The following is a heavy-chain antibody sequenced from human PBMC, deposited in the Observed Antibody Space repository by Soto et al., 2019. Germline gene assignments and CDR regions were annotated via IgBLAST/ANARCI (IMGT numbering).Heavy chain of an antibody. V-gene: IGHV3-30-3*01. J-gene: IGHJ4*02. CDR3: AATDLAAAGQPFDY. CDR2: ISYDGSNK. D-gene: IGHD6-13*01. CDR1: GFTFSSYA. Sequence: GSLRLSCAASGFTFSSYAMHWVRQAPGKGLEWVAVISYDGSNKYYAESVKGRFTISRDNSKNTLNRQMNSRRAEDTAAYYCAATDLAAAGQPFDYWGQGTLVTVSS.